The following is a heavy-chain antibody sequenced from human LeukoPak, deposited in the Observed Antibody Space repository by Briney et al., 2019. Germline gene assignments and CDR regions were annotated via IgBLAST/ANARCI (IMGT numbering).Heavy chain of an antibody. D-gene: IGHD3-10*01. CDR3: ARDGANKVRGVHYYFMDV. CDR1: GYTFTGYY. V-gene: IGHV1-2*06. CDR2: INPNSGGT. Sequence: ASVRVSCKTSGYTFTGYYMHWVRQAPGQGLEWMGRINPNSGGTNYAQKFQGRVTMTRDTSINTAYMELSRLTSDGTAVYYCARDGANKVRGVHYYFMDVWGKGTTVTVSS. J-gene: IGHJ6*03.